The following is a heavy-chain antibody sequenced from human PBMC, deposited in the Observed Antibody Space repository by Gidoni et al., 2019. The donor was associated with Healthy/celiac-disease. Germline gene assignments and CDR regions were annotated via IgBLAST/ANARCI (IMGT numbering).Heavy chain of an antibody. Sequence: QLQLQESGPGLVKPSETLSLTCTVSGGSISSSSYYWGWIRQPPGKGLEWIGSIYYSGSTYYNPSLKSRVTISVDTSKNQFSLKLSSVTAADTAVYYCARESSGWLLFDYWGQGTLVTVSS. D-gene: IGHD6-19*01. CDR1: GGSISSSSYY. J-gene: IGHJ4*02. V-gene: IGHV4-39*01. CDR2: IYYSGST. CDR3: ARESSGWLLFDY.